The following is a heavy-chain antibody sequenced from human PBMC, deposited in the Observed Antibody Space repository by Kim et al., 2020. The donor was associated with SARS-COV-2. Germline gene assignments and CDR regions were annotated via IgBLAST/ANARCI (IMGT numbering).Heavy chain of an antibody. CDR2: ISSNGGST. J-gene: IGHJ4*02. V-gene: IGHV3-64*01. CDR1: GFTFSSYA. CDR3: ASDSSSYYYDSSGVFDY. D-gene: IGHD3-22*01. Sequence: GGSLRLSCAASGFTFSSYAMHWVRQAPGKGLEYVSAISSNGGSTYYANSVKGRFTISRDNSKNTLYLQMGSLRAEDMAVYYCASDSSSYYYDSSGVFDYWGQGTLVTVSS.